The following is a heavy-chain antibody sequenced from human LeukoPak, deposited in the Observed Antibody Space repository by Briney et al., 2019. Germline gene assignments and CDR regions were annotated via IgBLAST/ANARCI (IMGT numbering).Heavy chain of an antibody. D-gene: IGHD3-10*02. Sequence: GGSLRLSCAASGFTFSSYAMHWVRQAPGKGLEWVAFISSDGSNKYYADSVKGRFSMSRDNSKNTLYLQMNSLRAEDTAVYYCAELGITMIGGVWGKGTTVTISS. J-gene: IGHJ6*04. CDR2: ISSDGSNK. CDR3: AELGITMIGGV. V-gene: IGHV3-30*04. CDR1: GFTFSSYA.